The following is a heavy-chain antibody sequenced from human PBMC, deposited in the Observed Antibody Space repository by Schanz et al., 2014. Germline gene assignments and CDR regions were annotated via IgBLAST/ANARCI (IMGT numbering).Heavy chain of an antibody. D-gene: IGHD3-10*01. Sequence: EVQLVQSGGGLVQPGGSLRLSCVASGFTFSSYDVFWVRQVPGKGLVWVSRIKSDGSSTSYADSVKGRFTISRDNAKNTLYLQMNSLRAEDTAVYYCARPALWFGDNCFDPWGQGTLVTVSS. V-gene: IGHV3-74*01. J-gene: IGHJ5*02. CDR1: GFTFSSYD. CDR2: IKSDGSST. CDR3: ARPALWFGDNCFDP.